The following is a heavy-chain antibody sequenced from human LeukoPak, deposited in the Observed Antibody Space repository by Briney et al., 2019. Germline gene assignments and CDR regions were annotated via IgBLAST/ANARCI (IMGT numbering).Heavy chain of an antibody. CDR1: GGYITNNY. Sequence: SETLSLTCTISGGYITNNYWSWIRQPPGKGLEWIGYIYYSGGTNYNPSLKSRATISVDTSKNQFSLRLSSVTAADTAVYYCARVSGYDWESFYDYWGQGTLVTVSS. D-gene: IGHD5-12*01. V-gene: IGHV4-59*01. CDR2: IYYSGGT. J-gene: IGHJ4*02. CDR3: ARVSGYDWESFYDY.